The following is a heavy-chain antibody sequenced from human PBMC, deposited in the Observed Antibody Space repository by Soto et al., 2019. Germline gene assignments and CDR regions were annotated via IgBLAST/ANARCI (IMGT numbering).Heavy chain of an antibody. CDR2: IGTAGDT. Sequence: GGSLRLSCAASGFTFSSYDMHWVRQATGKGLEWVSAIGTAGDTYYPGSVKGRFTISRDNSKNTLYLQMGSLRAEDMAVYYCARDLLDSGPIIWGQGTMVTVSS. CDR3: ARDLLDSGPII. D-gene: IGHD5-12*01. CDR1: GFTFSSYD. J-gene: IGHJ3*02. V-gene: IGHV3-13*01.